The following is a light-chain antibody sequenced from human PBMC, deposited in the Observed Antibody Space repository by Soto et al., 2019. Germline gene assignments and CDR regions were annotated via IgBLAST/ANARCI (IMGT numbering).Light chain of an antibody. CDR3: QQLNTYPVT. V-gene: IGKV1-9*01. Sequence: IPLTQSPASLSASVGDSVTITCRASQGVSRYLSWNQQKPGRAPILLISAASILQSGVPARFSGRGSGTDFIISVTRLQPEDFANYYFQQLNTYPVTFGGGTKVEI. CDR1: QGVSRY. CDR2: AAS. J-gene: IGKJ4*01.